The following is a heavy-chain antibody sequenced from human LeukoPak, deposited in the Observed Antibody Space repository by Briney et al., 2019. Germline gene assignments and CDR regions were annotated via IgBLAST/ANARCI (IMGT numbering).Heavy chain of an antibody. J-gene: IGHJ6*02. CDR1: GYTFTSYD. Sequence: GASVKVSCKASGYTFTSYDINWVRQATGQGPEWMGWMNPNSGNTGYAQKFQGRVTMTRNTSISTAYMELSSLRSEDTAVYYCARFGTGLDYYYGMDVWGQGTTVTVSS. CDR2: MNPNSGNT. D-gene: IGHD3-10*01. V-gene: IGHV1-8*01. CDR3: ARFGTGLDYYYGMDV.